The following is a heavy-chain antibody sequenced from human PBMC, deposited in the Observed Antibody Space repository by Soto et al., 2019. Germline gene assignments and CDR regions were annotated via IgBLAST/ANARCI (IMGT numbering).Heavy chain of an antibody. J-gene: IGHJ5*02. V-gene: IGHV2-5*02. CDR1: GFSLSTSGVG. CDR2: IYGDDDK. Sequence: QITLKESVPTLVKPTQTLTLTCTFSGFSLSTSGVGVGWIRQPPGKALEWLALIYGDDDKRYSPSLKSRLTSTKATSKNQVVLTMTNMYPVDTATYYCAHRPLRYCSCGSCHNNWFDPWGQGTLVTVSS. CDR3: AHRPLRYCSCGSCHNNWFDP. D-gene: IGHD2-15*01.